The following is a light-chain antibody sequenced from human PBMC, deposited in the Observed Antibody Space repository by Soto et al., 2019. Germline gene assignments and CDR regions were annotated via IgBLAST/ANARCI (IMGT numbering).Light chain of an antibody. Sequence: EFVLTQSPGTLSLSPGERDTLSCRASQSVSSSYLAWYQQKPGQAPRLLIYGASSRATGIPDRFSGSGSGTDFTLTISRLEPEEFAVDYCQQYGSAPPTLTCGGGTKVEIK. V-gene: IGKV3-20*01. CDR2: GAS. J-gene: IGKJ4*01. CDR3: QQYGSAPPTLT. CDR1: QSVSSSY.